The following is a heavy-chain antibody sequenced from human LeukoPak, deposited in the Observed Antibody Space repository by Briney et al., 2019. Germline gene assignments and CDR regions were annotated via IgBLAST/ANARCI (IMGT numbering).Heavy chain of an antibody. CDR3: ARDGHDCSGGSCYPGMFGY. CDR1: GYTFTGYY. Sequence: GASVKVSCKASGYTFTGYYMHWVRQAPGQGLEWMGWINPNSGGTNYAQKFQGRVTMTRDTSISTAYVELSRLRSDDTAVYYCARDGHDCSGGSCYPGMFGYWGQGTLVTVSS. D-gene: IGHD2-15*01. J-gene: IGHJ4*02. V-gene: IGHV1-2*02. CDR2: INPNSGGT.